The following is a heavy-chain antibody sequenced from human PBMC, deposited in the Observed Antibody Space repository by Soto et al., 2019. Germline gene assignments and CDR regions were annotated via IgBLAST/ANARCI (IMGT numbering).Heavy chain of an antibody. CDR2: ISGSGGST. CDR1: GFTFSSYA. D-gene: IGHD3-22*01. J-gene: IGHJ5*02. CDR3: AKSQGGDSSGFNWFDP. V-gene: IGHV3-23*01. Sequence: PGGSLRLSCAASGFTFSSYAMSWVRQAPGKGLEWVSAISGSGGSTYYADSVKGRFTISRDNSKNTLYLQMNSLRAEDTAVYYCAKSQGGDSSGFNWFDPWGQGTLVTVSS.